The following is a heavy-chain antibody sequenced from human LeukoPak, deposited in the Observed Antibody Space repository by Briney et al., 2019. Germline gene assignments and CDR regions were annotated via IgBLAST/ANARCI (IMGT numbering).Heavy chain of an antibody. V-gene: IGHV1-2*06. CDR1: GYTFTSYG. J-gene: IGHJ5*02. D-gene: IGHD4-17*01. CDR2: INPTGGST. CDR3: ARDLFWEYGDYLRTRYNWFDP. Sequence: ASVKVSCKASGYTFTSYGISWVRQAPGQGLEWMGLINPTGGSTGYAQKFQGRATMTRDTSISTAYMELSRLRSDDTAVYYCARDLFWEYGDYLRTRYNWFDPWGQGTLVTVSS.